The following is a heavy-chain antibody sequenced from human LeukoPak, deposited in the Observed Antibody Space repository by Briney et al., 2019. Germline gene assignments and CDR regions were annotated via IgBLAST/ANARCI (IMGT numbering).Heavy chain of an antibody. Sequence: SGTLSLTCAVSGGSFSSSDWWTWVRQPPGKGLEWIGEIYRTGSTNYNASLQSRVTISQDKSKNQFSLNLSSVTAADTAVYYCARGRGSSWYYFDSWGQGTLVTVSS. J-gene: IGHJ4*02. V-gene: IGHV4-4*02. CDR3: ARGRGSSWYYFDS. CDR1: GGSFSSSDW. CDR2: IYRTGST. D-gene: IGHD6-13*01.